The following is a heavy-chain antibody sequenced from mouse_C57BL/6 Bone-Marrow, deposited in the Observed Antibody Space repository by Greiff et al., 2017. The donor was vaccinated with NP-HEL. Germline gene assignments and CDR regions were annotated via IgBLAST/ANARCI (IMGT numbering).Heavy chain of an antibody. J-gene: IGHJ3*01. D-gene: IGHD1-1*01. CDR3: ARVGYYGSPWFAY. CDR2: ISYDGSN. Sequence: ESGPGLVKPSQSLSLTCSVTGYSITSGYYWNWIRQFPGNKLEWMGYISYDGSNNYNPSLKNRISITRDTSKNQFFLKLNSVTTEDTATYYCARVGYYGSPWFAYWGQGTLVTVSA. CDR1: GYSITSGYY. V-gene: IGHV3-6*01.